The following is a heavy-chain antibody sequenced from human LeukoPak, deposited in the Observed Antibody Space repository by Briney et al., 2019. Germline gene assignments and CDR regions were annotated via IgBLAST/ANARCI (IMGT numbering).Heavy chain of an antibody. J-gene: IGHJ2*01. CDR1: GDSISSGHYY. D-gene: IGHD6-25*01. Sequence: SETLSLTCTVSGDSISSGHYYWTWIRQPAGKGLEWIGRIYTRGTTNYNSSLKSRITMSIDTSKNQFSLKLNSVTAADTAVYYCARDRGLPMWYFDLWGRGTTVSISS. CDR3: ARDRGLPMWYFDL. V-gene: IGHV4-61*02. CDR2: IYTRGTT.